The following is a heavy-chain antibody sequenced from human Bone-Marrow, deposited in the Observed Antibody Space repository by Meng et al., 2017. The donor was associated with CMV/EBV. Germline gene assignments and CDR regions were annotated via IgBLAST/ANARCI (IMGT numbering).Heavy chain of an antibody. D-gene: IGHD7-27*01. CDR1: GGSISSSNW. CDR3: ARGHGKKLGLYYYYYYGMDV. Sequence: SETLSLTCAVSGGSISSSNWWSWVRQPPGKGLEWIGEINHSGSTNYNPSLKSRVTISVDTSKNQFSLKLSSVTAADTAVYYCARGHGKKLGLYYYYYYGMDVWGQGTTVTVSS. CDR2: INHSGST. V-gene: IGHV4-4*02. J-gene: IGHJ6*01.